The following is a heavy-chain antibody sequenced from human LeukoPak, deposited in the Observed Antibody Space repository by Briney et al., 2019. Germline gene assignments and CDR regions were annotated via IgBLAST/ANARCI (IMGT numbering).Heavy chain of an antibody. CDR3: AKGHDYGSGTRQEFDY. D-gene: IGHD3-10*01. Sequence: PGGSLRLSCAASGFTFSSYGMSWVRQAPGKGLEWVSAISGSGGSTYYADSVRGRFTISRDNSKNTLYLQMNSLRAEDRVVYYCAKGHDYGSGTRQEFDYWGQGTLVTVSS. CDR2: ISGSGGST. V-gene: IGHV3-23*01. CDR1: GFTFSSYG. J-gene: IGHJ4*02.